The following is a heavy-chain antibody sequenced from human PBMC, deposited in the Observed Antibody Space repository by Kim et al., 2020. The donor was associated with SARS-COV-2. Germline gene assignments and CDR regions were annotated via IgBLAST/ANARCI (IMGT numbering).Heavy chain of an antibody. Sequence: GGSLRLSCTASAFTFNNAWMSWVRQAPGKGLEWVGRIKSKTDGGTADYAAPVKGRFTISRDDSKNTLYLQMDSLKTEDTAVYYCSNFDYWGQGTLVTVSS. CDR2: IKSKTDGGTA. J-gene: IGHJ4*02. V-gene: IGHV3-15*01. CDR3: SNFDY. CDR1: AFTFNNAW.